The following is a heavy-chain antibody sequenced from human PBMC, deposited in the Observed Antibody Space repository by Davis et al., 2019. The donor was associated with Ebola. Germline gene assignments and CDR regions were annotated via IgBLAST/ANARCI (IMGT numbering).Heavy chain of an antibody. J-gene: IGHJ5*02. CDR1: GFTFSSYS. CDR2: ISSSGSAI. CDR3: AKDWGYCTGDACYLDP. V-gene: IGHV3-48*04. D-gene: IGHD2-8*02. Sequence: PGGSLRLSCAASGFTFSSYSMNWVRQAPGKGLEWVSYISSSGSAIYYADSVKGRFTISRDNAKNSLFLQMNSLRVEDTAVYYCAKDWGYCTGDACYLDPWGQGTLVTVSS.